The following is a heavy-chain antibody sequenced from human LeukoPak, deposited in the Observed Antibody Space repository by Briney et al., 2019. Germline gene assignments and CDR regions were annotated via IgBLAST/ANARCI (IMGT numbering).Heavy chain of an antibody. Sequence: VASVKVSCKASGGTFSSYAISWVRQAPGQGLEWMGGIIPIFGTANYAQKFQGRVTITADESTSTAYMELSSLRSEDTAVYYCARGAGNQLLPMGYWGQGTLVTVSS. CDR2: IIPIFGTA. CDR3: ARGAGNQLLPMGY. CDR1: GGTFSSYA. V-gene: IGHV1-69*13. J-gene: IGHJ4*02. D-gene: IGHD2-2*01.